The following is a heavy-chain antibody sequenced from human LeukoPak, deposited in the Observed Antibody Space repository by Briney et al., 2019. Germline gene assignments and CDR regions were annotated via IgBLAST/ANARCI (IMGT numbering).Heavy chain of an antibody. CDR2: INPCGGST. J-gene: IGHJ4*02. CDR1: GYTFTSYY. CDR3: ARLMYGDYFDY. V-gene: IGHV1-46*01. D-gene: IGHD4-17*01. Sequence: ASVKVSCKASGYTFTSYYMHWVRQAPGQGLEWMGIINPCGGSTSYAQKFQGRVTITADESTSTAYMELSSLRSEDTAVYYCARLMYGDYFDYWGQGTLVTVSS.